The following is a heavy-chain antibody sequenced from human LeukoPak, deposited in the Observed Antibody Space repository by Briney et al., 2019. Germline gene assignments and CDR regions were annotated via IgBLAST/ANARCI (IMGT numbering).Heavy chain of an antibody. CDR2: IYHSGST. D-gene: IGHD3-16*01. J-gene: IGHJ4*02. V-gene: IGHV4-30-2*01. Sequence: PSETLSLTCAVSGGSISSGGYSWSWIRQPPGKGLEWIGYIYHSGSTYYNPSLKSRVTISVDRSKNQFSLKLSSVTAAGTAVYYCARASSWGYFDYWGQGTLVTVSS. CDR3: ARASSWGYFDY. CDR1: GGSISSGGYS.